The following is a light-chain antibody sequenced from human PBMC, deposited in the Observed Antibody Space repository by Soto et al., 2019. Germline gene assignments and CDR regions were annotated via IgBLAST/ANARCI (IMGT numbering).Light chain of an antibody. Sequence: QSALTQPASVSGAPGQPITISCTGTSSDVGGYNYVSWYQQHPGKAPKVMIYDVSNRPSGVSNRFSGSTSGNTASLTIAGLQAEDEADYYCNSYTTSSTYVFGTGTKLTVL. J-gene: IGLJ1*01. CDR1: SSDVGGYNY. CDR3: NSYTTSSTYV. CDR2: DVS. V-gene: IGLV2-14*01.